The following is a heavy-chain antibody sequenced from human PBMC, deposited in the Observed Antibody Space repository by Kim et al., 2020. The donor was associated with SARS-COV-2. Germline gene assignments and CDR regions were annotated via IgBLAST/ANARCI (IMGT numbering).Heavy chain of an antibody. CDR2: ISSSSNTV. J-gene: IGHJ6*02. V-gene: IGHV3-48*02. CDR1: GFNFNSYS. Sequence: GGSLRLSYTVSGFNFNSYSMNWVRQAPGKGLEWVSYISSSSNTVYYAGSVRCRFTISRDNAKNSLFLQMNSLRDEDTAVYYCARCPLSMTMVRGMITTTLLYYYNMDAWGQGTTFTLSS. CDR3: ARCPLSMTMVRGMITTTLLYYYNMDA. D-gene: IGHD3-10*01.